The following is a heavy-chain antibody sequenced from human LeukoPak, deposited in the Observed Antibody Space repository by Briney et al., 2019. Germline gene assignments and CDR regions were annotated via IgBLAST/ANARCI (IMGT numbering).Heavy chain of an antibody. CDR3: ARGWFGELYLPIDY. CDR2: IIPIFGTA. J-gene: IGHJ4*02. CDR1: GGTFSSYA. Sequence: SVKVSCKASGGTFSSYAICWVRQAPGQRLQWMGGIIPIFGTANYAQECQGRVTITADESASTAYVELSSLRTEDTAVYYCARGWFGELYLPIDYWGQGTLVTVSS. V-gene: IGHV1-69*01. D-gene: IGHD3-10*01.